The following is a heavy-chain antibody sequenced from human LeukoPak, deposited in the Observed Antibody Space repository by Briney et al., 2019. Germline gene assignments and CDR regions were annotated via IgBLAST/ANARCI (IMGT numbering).Heavy chain of an antibody. D-gene: IGHD3-10*01. J-gene: IGHJ6*04. CDR1: GYTFTSYY. V-gene: IGHV1-46*01. Sequence: ASVKVSCKASGYTFTSYYMHGVRQAPGQGLEGMGIINPSGGSTSYAQKFQGRVTMTRDTSTSTVYMELSSLRSEDTAVYYCAREGGVVRGVWRYGMDVWGKGTTVTVSS. CDR2: INPSGGST. CDR3: AREGGVVRGVWRYGMDV.